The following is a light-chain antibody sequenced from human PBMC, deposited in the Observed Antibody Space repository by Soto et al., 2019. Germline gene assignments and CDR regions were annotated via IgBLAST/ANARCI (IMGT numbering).Light chain of an antibody. J-gene: IGKJ5*01. Sequence: EIVLTQSPATLSLSPGESATLSCRASQSVSSYLAWYPQKPGQAPRLLIYDASNRATGIPARFSGSGSGTDFTLTISSLEPEDFAVYYCQQRSNWPPITFGQGTRLEIK. V-gene: IGKV3-11*01. CDR1: QSVSSY. CDR2: DAS. CDR3: QQRSNWPPIT.